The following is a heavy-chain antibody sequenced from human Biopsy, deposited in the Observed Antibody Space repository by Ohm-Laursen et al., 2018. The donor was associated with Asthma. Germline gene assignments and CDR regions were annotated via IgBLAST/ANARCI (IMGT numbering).Heavy chain of an antibody. J-gene: IGHJ4*02. D-gene: IGHD3-3*01. V-gene: IGHV4-59*01. Sequence: TLSLTCTVSGGSISGFYWSWIRQPPGKGLEWIGYIYYTGTTNYNPSLKSRVSISVDTSKNQFSLKLTSVTAADTAVYYCAGDFGGWYYFDNWDQGSLVTVSS. CDR2: IYYTGTT. CDR1: GGSISGFY. CDR3: AGDFGGWYYFDN.